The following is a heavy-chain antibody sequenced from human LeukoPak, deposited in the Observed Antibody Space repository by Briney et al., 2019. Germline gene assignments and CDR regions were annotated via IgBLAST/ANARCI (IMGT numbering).Heavy chain of an antibody. D-gene: IGHD1-14*01. Sequence: SETLSLTCAVSGYSISSGYYWGGSRQPPGKGGEGSGSIYDSGSTYYNPSLKSRVTISVATSNNQFSLKLSSVTAADTAVYYCASCGPLSRRTEGYYYYYMDVWGKGTTVTVSS. CDR3: ASCGPLSRRTEGYYYYYMDV. CDR2: IYDSGST. V-gene: IGHV4-38-2*01. CDR1: GYSISSGYY. J-gene: IGHJ6*03.